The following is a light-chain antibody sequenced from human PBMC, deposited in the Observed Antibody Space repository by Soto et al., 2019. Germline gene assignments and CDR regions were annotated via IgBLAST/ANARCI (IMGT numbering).Light chain of an antibody. CDR3: QKYSSVPV. J-gene: IGKJ3*01. CDR2: AAS. Sequence: DIQMTQSPTSLSASVGDRVTITCRASQDIRNFVAWYQQKPGKAPKLLIYAASTLQSGVPSRFSGSGSGTDFTLTISSLQPEYVATYSCQKYSSVPVFGPGTKVEI. CDR1: QDIRNF. V-gene: IGKV1-27*01.